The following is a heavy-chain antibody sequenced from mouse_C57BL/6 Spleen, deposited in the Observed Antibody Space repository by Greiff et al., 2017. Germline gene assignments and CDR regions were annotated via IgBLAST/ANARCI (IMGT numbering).Heavy chain of an antibody. J-gene: IGHJ1*03. CDR1: GYTFTGYW. CDR3: ARPLYSNFYWYWDV. V-gene: IGHV1-9*01. CDR2: ILPGSGGT. Sequence: VQLQQSGAELMKPGASVKLSCKATGYTFTGYWIEWVKQRPGHGLEWIGEILPGSGGTNYTEKFKGKATFTADTSSNTDYMQLSSLTTEDSAIYYCARPLYSNFYWYWDVWGTGTTVTVSS. D-gene: IGHD2-5*01.